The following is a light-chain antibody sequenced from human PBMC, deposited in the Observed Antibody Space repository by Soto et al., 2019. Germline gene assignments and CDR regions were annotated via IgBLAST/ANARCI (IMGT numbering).Light chain of an antibody. CDR1: TSNIGSNY. J-gene: IGLJ3*02. CDR3: AAWDDSLSTLL. V-gene: IGLV1-47*01. Sequence: QSVLTQPPSASGTPGQRVTISCSGRTSNIGSNYVSWYQQLPGTAPKLLIYRNNQRPSGVPDRFSGSKSGTSASLAISGLRSEDEADYHCAAWDDSLSTLLFGGGTKLTVL. CDR2: RNN.